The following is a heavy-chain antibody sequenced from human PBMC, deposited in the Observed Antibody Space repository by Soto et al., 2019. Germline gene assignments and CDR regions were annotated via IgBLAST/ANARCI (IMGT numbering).Heavy chain of an antibody. V-gene: IGHV3-33*01. CDR3: ARRVNIAVAGTAYYYYGMDV. CDR2: IWYDGSNK. D-gene: IGHD6-19*01. Sequence: LRLSCAASGFTFSSYGMHWVRQAPGKGLEWVAVIWYDGSNKYYADSVKGRFTISRDNSKNTLYLQMNSLRAEDTAVYYCARRVNIAVAGTAYYYYGMDVWGQGTTVTVSS. J-gene: IGHJ6*02. CDR1: GFTFSSYG.